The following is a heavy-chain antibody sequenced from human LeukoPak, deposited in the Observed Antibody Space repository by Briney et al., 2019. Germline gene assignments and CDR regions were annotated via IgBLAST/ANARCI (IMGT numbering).Heavy chain of an antibody. Sequence: GESLKISCEGSGYSFSSFWVAWVRQKPGKGLELMGIIYPGDSETKYSPSFEGQATMSADKSISTVYLQWSGLKASDTAIYYCARQRGILRSDWFDPWGQGTLVTVSS. CDR3: ARQRGILRSDWFDP. J-gene: IGHJ5*02. V-gene: IGHV5-51*01. D-gene: IGHD4-17*01. CDR1: GYSFSSFW. CDR2: IYPGDSET.